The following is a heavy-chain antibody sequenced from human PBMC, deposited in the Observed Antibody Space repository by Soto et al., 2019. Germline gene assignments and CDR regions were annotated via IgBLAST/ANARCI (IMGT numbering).Heavy chain of an antibody. J-gene: IGHJ5*02. Sequence: GLDLEWLALIYWDDDKRYSPSLKSRLTITKDTSKNQVVLTMTNMDPVDTATYYCAHTTMITFGGVIDPWGQGTLVTVSS. D-gene: IGHD3-16*01. V-gene: IGHV2-5*02. CDR2: IYWDDDK. CDR3: AHTTMITFGGVIDP.